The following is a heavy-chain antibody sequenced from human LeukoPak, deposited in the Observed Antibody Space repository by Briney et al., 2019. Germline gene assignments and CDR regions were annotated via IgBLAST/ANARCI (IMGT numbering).Heavy chain of an antibody. CDR3: ARGSSGYGIDY. CDR1: GGSISSGSYY. V-gene: IGHV4-61*02. CDR2: IYTSGST. D-gene: IGHD6-13*01. J-gene: IGHJ4*02. Sequence: SQTLSLTCTVSGGSISSGSYYWSWIRQPAGKGLEWIGRIYTSGSTNYNPSLKSRVTISVGTSKNQFSLKLSSVTAADTAVYYCARGSSGYGIDYWGQGTLVTVSS.